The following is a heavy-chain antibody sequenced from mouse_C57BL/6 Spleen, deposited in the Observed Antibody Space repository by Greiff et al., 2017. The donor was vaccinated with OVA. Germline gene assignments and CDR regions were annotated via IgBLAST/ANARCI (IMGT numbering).Heavy chain of an antibody. D-gene: IGHD1-1*01. CDR2: IYPGDGDT. CDR1: GYAFSSSW. CDR3: AREVSYGSSYGWYFDV. Sequence: QVQLQQSGPELVKPGASVKISCKASGYAFSSSWMNWVKQRPGQGLEWIGRIYPGDGDTNYNGKFKGKATLTADKSSSTAYMQLSSLTSEDSAVSFCAREVSYGSSYGWYFDVWGTGTTVTVSS. V-gene: IGHV1-82*01. J-gene: IGHJ1*03.